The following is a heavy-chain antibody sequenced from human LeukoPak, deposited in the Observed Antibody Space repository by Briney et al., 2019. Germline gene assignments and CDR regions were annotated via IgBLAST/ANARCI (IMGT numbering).Heavy chain of an antibody. D-gene: IGHD2-2*01. V-gene: IGHV1-3*03. CDR1: GYTFTGYY. CDR3: ARGGSTRHYYYYYMDV. CDR2: INAGNGNT. Sequence: ASVKVSCKASGYTFTGYYMHWVRQAPGQGLEWMGWINAGNGNTKYSQEFQGRVTITRDTSASTAYMELSSLRSEDMAVYYCARGGSTRHYYYYYMDVWGKGTTVTVSS. J-gene: IGHJ6*03.